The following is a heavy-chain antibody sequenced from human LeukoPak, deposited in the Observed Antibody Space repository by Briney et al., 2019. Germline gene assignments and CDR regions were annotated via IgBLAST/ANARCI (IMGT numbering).Heavy chain of an antibody. CDR2: INHSGST. Sequence: SSETLSLTCAVYGGSFSGYYWSWIRQPPGKGLEWIGEINHSGSTNYNPSLKSRVTISVDTSKNQFSLKLSSVTAADTAVYYCARLYDFWSGYPGYFDYWGQGILVTVSS. D-gene: IGHD3-3*01. V-gene: IGHV4-34*01. CDR3: ARLYDFWSGYPGYFDY. CDR1: GGSFSGYY. J-gene: IGHJ4*02.